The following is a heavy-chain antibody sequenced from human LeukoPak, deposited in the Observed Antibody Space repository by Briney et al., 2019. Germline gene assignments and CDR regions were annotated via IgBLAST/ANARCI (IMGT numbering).Heavy chain of an antibody. CDR3: ARGLTVGYDSSGYYPIYYYYYMDV. Sequence: PSETLSLTCAVYGGSFSGYYWSWIHQPPGKGLEWIGEINHSGSTNYNPSLKSRVTISVDTSKNQFSLKLSSVTAADTAVYYCARGLTVGYDSSGYYPIYYYYYMDVWGKGTTVTVSS. J-gene: IGHJ6*03. V-gene: IGHV4-34*01. CDR2: INHSGST. D-gene: IGHD3-22*01. CDR1: GGSFSGYY.